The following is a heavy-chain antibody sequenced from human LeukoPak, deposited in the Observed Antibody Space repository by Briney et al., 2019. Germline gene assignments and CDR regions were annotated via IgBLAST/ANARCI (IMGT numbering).Heavy chain of an antibody. D-gene: IGHD3-22*01. CDR2: IRHDGSNK. V-gene: IGHV3-30*02. CDR3: AKDHYDSSGYYYRLDAFDI. CDR1: GFTFSSYG. Sequence: GGSLRLSCAASGFTFSSYGMHWVRQAPGKGLEWVAFIRHDGSNKYYADSVKGRFTISRDNSKNTLYLQMNSLRAEDTAVYYCAKDHYDSSGYYYRLDAFDIWGQGTMVTVSS. J-gene: IGHJ3*02.